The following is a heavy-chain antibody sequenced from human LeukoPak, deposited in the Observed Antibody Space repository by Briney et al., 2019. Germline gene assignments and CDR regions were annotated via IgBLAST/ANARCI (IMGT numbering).Heavy chain of an antibody. D-gene: IGHD2-8*01. Sequence: PSETLPLTCTVSGGSISSYSWSWIRQPPGRGLEWIGYLYYSGSTNYNPSLKSRVTMSVDTSKNQFSLKLSSVTAADTAVYYCARHVYCTNGICSDYWGQGTLVTVSS. J-gene: IGHJ4*02. CDR3: ARHVYCTNGICSDY. CDR2: LYYSGST. CDR1: GGSISSYS. V-gene: IGHV4-59*08.